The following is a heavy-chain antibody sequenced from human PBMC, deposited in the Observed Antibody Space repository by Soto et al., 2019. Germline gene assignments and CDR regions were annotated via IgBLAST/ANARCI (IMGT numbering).Heavy chain of an antibody. V-gene: IGHV1-2*02. D-gene: IGHD3-22*01. J-gene: IGHJ4*02. CDR3: ARVWNYYDSRGHFAY. CDR2: INPNSGDT. Sequence: QVQLVQSGAEVKKPGASVKVSCKASGYTFTSYYMHWVRQAPGQGLEWMGWINPNSGDTNYDLNFQGRVTMTRDTSISTAHMELSRLRSDDTSVYYCARVWNYYDSRGHFAYWGQGTLVTVSS. CDR1: GYTFTSYY.